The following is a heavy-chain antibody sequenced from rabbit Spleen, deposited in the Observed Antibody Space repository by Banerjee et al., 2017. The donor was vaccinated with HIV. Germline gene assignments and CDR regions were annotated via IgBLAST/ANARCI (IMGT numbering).Heavy chain of an antibody. V-gene: IGHV1S45*01. CDR2: IYVGSSGST. D-gene: IGHD8-1*01. CDR1: GFSFSSIYW. J-gene: IGHJ3*01. CDR3: ARDGAGGSYFAL. Sequence: QEQLEESGGDLVKPEGSLTLTCTASGFSFSSIYWMYWVRQAPGKGLELIACIYVGSSGSTYYASWAKGRFTISKTSSTTVTLQMTSLTAADTATYFCARDGAGGSYFALWGQGTLVTVS.